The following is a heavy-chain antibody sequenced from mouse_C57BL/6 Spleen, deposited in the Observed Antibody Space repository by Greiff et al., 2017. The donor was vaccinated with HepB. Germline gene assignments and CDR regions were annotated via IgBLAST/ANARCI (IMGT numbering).Heavy chain of an antibody. CDR3: TRDHSNYVDY. V-gene: IGHV5-9-1*02. CDR1: GFTFSSYA. Sequence: EVKLVDSGEGLVKPGGSLKLSCAASGFTFSSYAMSWVRQTPEKRLEWVAYISSGGDYIYYADTVKGRFTISRDNARNTLYLQMSRLKSEDTAMYYCTRDHSNYVDYWGQGTTLTVSS. J-gene: IGHJ2*01. CDR2: ISSGGDYI. D-gene: IGHD2-5*01.